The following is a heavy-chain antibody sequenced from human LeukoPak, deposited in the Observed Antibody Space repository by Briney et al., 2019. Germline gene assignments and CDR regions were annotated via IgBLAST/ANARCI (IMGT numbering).Heavy chain of an antibody. Sequence: GGSLRLSCAASGFTFSDYWMHWVRQAPGKGLVWVSRIDTDGSSATYADSVKGRFTTSRDNAKNTVYLQMNSLRVEDSGVYSCASALTTVTPHFHYWGQGTLVTVSS. J-gene: IGHJ4*02. D-gene: IGHD4-17*01. CDR2: IDTDGSSA. CDR3: ASALTTVTPHFHY. V-gene: IGHV3-74*01. CDR1: GFTFSDYW.